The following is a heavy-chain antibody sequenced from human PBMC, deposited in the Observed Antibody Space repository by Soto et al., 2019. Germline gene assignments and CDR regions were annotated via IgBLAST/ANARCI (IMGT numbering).Heavy chain of an antibody. CDR1: GYTFTSYG. V-gene: IGHV1-18*01. CDR2: ISAYNGNT. J-gene: IGHJ4*02. CDR3: ARGPPLTKYCSSTSCQFLDY. D-gene: IGHD2-2*01. Sequence: QVQLVQSGAEVKKPGASVKVSCKASGYTFTSYGISWVRQAPGQGLEWMGWISAYNGNTNYAQKLQGRVTMTTDTSTSTAYMELRSLRSDDTAVYYCARGPPLTKYCSSTSCQFLDYRGQGTLVTVSS.